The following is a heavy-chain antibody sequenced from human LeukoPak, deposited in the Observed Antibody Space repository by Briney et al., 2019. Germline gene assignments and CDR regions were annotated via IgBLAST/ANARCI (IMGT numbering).Heavy chain of an antibody. D-gene: IGHD3-9*01. CDR2: IWYDGSNK. J-gene: IGHJ4*02. CDR1: GFTFSSYG. CDR3: AQELSDIFVVRTDS. V-gene: IGHV3-33*06. Sequence: GSLILSCAASGFTFSSYGMHWVRQAPGKGLEWVAVIWYDGSNKYYADSVKGRFTISRDNSRNTLYLQMSSLGADDTAVYYCAQELSDIFVVRTDSWGQGTLVTVSS.